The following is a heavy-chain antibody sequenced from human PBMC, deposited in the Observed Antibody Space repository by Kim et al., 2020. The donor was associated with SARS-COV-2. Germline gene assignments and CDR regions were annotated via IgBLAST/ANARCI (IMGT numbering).Heavy chain of an antibody. Sequence: KGRFTISRDNSKNPLYLQMNSLRAEDTAVYYCAREGGYCSSTSCYYYFDYWGQGTLVTVSS. V-gene: IGHV3-30*01. J-gene: IGHJ4*02. CDR3: AREGGYCSSTSCYYYFDY. D-gene: IGHD2-2*01.